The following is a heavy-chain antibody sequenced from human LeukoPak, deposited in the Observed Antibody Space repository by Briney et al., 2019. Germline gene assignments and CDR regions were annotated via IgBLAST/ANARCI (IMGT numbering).Heavy chain of an antibody. D-gene: IGHD2-2*01. CDR3: GRRKFSSPWSDP. CDR2: IYPGDSRT. V-gene: IGHV5-51*01. CDR1: GDTFATSW. J-gene: IGHJ5*02. Sequence: GESLKISCKGSGDTFATSWIGWVRQLPGKGLEWRGVIYPGDSRTRYNPSFQGQVTISADRSINTAYLQWNSLKASDTAMYYCGRRKFSSPWSDPWGQGTLVTVSS.